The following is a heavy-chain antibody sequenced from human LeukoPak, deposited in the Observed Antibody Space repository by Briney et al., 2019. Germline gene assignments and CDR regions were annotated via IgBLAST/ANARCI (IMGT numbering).Heavy chain of an antibody. CDR3: ARDNQYYDFWSGYYTGYYYYYMDV. Sequence: PGGSLRLSCAASGFTFSSYAMHCVRQAPGKGLEWVAVISYDGSNKYYADSVKGRFTISRDNSKNTLYLQMGSLRAEDMAVYYCARDNQYYDFWSGYYTGYYYYYMDVWGKGTTVTVSS. D-gene: IGHD3-3*01. V-gene: IGHV3-30*14. CDR1: GFTFSSYA. CDR2: ISYDGSNK. J-gene: IGHJ6*03.